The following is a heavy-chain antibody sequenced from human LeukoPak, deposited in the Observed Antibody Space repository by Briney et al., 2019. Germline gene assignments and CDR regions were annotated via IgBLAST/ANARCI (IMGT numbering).Heavy chain of an antibody. CDR3: ATMRGFDY. CDR2: FGPEDGET. Sequence: ASVKVSCKVSGDTLTELSMHWVRQAPGKGIGWMGGFGPEDGETIYAQKLQGRVTMTGDTYTDTAYRELSSLRSEDTAVYYCATMRGFDYWGQGTLVTVSS. J-gene: IGHJ4*02. CDR1: GDTLTELS. V-gene: IGHV1-24*01.